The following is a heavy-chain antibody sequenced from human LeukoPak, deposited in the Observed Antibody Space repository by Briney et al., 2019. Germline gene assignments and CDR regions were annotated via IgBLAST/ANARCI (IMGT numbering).Heavy chain of an antibody. CDR3: ARTYQLLSPPFNWFDP. D-gene: IGHD2-2*01. J-gene: IGHJ5*02. Sequence: PVASVKVSCKASGGTFSSYAISWVRQAPGQGLEWMGGIIPIFGTANYAQKFQGRVTITTDESTSTAYMELSSLRSEDTAVYYCARTYQLLSPPFNWFDPWGQGTLVTVSS. V-gene: IGHV1-69*05. CDR2: IIPIFGTA. CDR1: GGTFSSYA.